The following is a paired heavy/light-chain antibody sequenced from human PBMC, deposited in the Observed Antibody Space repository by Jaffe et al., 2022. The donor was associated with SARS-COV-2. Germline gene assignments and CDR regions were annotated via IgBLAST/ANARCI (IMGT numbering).Light chain of an antibody. CDR2: GAS. Sequence: EIVLTQSPGTLSLSPGERATLSCRASQSVSSSYLAWYQQKPGQAPRLLVYGASSRATGIPDRFSGSGSGTDFTLTISRLEPEDFAVYSCQQYGSPWTFGQGTKVEIK. J-gene: IGKJ1*01. CDR3: QQYGSPWT. V-gene: IGKV3-20*01. CDR1: QSVSSSY.
Heavy chain of an antibody. CDR2: INHSGST. CDR1: GGSFSGYY. V-gene: IGHV4-34*01. CDR3: ARGRREGYCSGGSCRYYFDY. J-gene: IGHJ4*02. D-gene: IGHD2-15*01. Sequence: QVQLQQWGAGLLKPSETLSLTCAVYGGSFSGYYWSCIRQSPGKGLEWIGEINHSGSTNYNPSLKSRVTISVDTSKNQFSLKLSSVTAADTAVYYCARGRREGYCSGGSCRYYFDYWGQGTLVTVSS.